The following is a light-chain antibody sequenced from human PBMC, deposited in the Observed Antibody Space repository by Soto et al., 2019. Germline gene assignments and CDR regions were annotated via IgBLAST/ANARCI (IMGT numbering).Light chain of an antibody. CDR1: SSDVGGYKF. V-gene: IGLV2-11*01. Sequence: QSALTQPRSVSGSPGQSVTISCTGTSSDVGGYKFVSWYQQHPGKAPKFMIYEVSKRPSGVPDRFSGSKSGNTAFLTISGLQAEDEADYYCCSYAGFYTSFFGTGTKVTVL. CDR2: EVS. CDR3: CSYAGFYTSF. J-gene: IGLJ1*01.